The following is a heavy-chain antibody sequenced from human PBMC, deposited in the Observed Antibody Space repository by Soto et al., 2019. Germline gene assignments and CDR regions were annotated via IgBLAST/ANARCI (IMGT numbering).Heavy chain of an antibody. V-gene: IGHV4-59*01. Sequence: PPNTLSLTCTCSGVSISRYYWGWIRQPPGKGLEGIEYIYHSGSTNYNPSLKSRVTISVDTSKNQFSLKLTSVTAAYTAMYYCATSSSWRDYYYMDVWGKGTTVTVSS. CDR1: GVSISRYY. J-gene: IGHJ6*03. CDR3: ATSSSWRDYYYMDV. D-gene: IGHD6-13*01. CDR2: IYHSGST.